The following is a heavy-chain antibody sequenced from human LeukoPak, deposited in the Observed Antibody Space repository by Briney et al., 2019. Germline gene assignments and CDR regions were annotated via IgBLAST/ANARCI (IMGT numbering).Heavy chain of an antibody. CDR1: GFTFSSYE. Sequence: PGGSLRLSCAASGFTFSSYEMNWVRQAPGKGLEWVSYISSSGSTIYYADSVKGRFTIFRDNAKNSLYLQMNSLRAEDTAVYYCARDRFRRFDYWGQGTPVTVSS. CDR2: ISSSGSTI. D-gene: IGHD3-16*01. V-gene: IGHV3-48*03. CDR3: ARDRFRRFDY. J-gene: IGHJ4*02.